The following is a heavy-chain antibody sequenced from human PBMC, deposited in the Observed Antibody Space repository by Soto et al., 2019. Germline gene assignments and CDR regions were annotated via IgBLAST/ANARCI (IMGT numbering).Heavy chain of an antibody. D-gene: IGHD3-16*01. J-gene: IGHJ4*02. CDR2: VYYTGST. CDR3: ARTRMIESWIDS. V-gene: IGHV4-59*01. CDR1: GGSIYTYY. Sequence: KPSETLSLTCNVSGGSIYTYYWNWIRQSPGKGLEWIGYVYYTGSTLYNPSLKSRVTISVDMSKKEFSLRLSSVIAADTAVYYCARTRMIESWIDSWGQGTPVTVSS.